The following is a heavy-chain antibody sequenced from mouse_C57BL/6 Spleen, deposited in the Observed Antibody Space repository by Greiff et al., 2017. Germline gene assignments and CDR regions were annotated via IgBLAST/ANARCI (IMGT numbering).Heavy chain of an antibody. V-gene: IGHV5-9*04. Sequence: EVQVVESGGGLVKPGGSLKLSCAASGFTFSSYTMSWVRQTPEKRLEWVGTISGGGGNTYYPDSVKGRCTISRDNAKNTRYLQMSSLRSEDTAMCYVARLGGRGGAFDYWGQGTTLTVSS. CDR1: GFTFSSYT. D-gene: IGHD1-1*02. CDR3: ARLGGRGGAFDY. J-gene: IGHJ2*01. CDR2: ISGGGGNT.